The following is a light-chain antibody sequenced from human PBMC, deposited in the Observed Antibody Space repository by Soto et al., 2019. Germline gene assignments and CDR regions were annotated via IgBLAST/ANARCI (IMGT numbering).Light chain of an antibody. CDR3: GTWDSSLSAGV. CDR1: GSNIGNNY. Sequence: QSVLTQPPSVSAAPGQKVTISCSGSGSNIGNNYVSWYQQLPGTAPKLLIYDNYKRPSGIPDRVSGSKSGTSATLGITGLQTGDEADYYCGTWDSSLSAGVFGGGTKLTVL. CDR2: DNY. J-gene: IGLJ2*01. V-gene: IGLV1-51*01.